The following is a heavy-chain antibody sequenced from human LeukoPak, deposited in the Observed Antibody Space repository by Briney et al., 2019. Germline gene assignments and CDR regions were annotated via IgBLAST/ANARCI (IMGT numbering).Heavy chain of an antibody. D-gene: IGHD6-19*01. CDR2: ISAYNGNT. J-gene: IGHJ3*02. Sequence: ASVKVCCKASGYTFTSYGISWVRQAPGQGLEWMGWISAYNGNTNYAQKLQGRVTMTTDTSTSTAYMELRSLRSDDTAVYYCARDHIAVAGNAAFDIWGQGTMVTVSS. CDR1: GYTFTSYG. V-gene: IGHV1-18*01. CDR3: ARDHIAVAGNAAFDI.